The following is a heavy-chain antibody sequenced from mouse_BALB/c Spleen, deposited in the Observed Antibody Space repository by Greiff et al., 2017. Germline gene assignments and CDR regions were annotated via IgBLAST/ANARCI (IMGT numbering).Heavy chain of an antibody. CDR1: GFTFSSYT. CDR2: ISSGGST. D-gene: IGHD2-2*01. Sequence: EVQLVESGGGLVKPGGSLKLSCAASGFTFSSYTMSWVRQTPEKRLEWVASISSGGSTYYPDSVKGRFTISRDNARNILYLQMSSLRSEDTAMYYCARDGYDAAWFAYWGQGTLVTVSA. J-gene: IGHJ3*01. V-gene: IGHV5-6-5*01. CDR3: ARDGYDAAWFAY.